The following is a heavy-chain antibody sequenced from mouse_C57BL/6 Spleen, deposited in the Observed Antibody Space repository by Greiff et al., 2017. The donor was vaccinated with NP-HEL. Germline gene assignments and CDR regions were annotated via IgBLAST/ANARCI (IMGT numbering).Heavy chain of an antibody. J-gene: IGHJ3*01. CDR2: IYPSDSET. CDR1: GYTFTSYR. V-gene: IGHV1-61*01. CDR3: VRGMGYDPWFAY. D-gene: IGHD2-3*01. Sequence: QVQLQQPGAELVRPGSSVKLSCKASGYTFTSYRMDWVKQRPGQGLEWIGNIYPSDSETHYNQKFKDKATLTVDKSSSTAYMQLSSLTSEDSAVYYCVRGMGYDPWFAYWGQGTLVTVSA.